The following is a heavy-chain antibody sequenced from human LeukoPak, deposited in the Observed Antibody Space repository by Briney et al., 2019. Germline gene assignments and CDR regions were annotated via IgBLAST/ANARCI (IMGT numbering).Heavy chain of an antibody. V-gene: IGHV3-21*01. Sequence: GGSLRLSCAACGFTFSSYSMNWVRQAPGKGLEWVSSSSSSSSYIYYADSVKGRFTISRDNAKNSLYLQMNSLRAEDTAVYYCARDQQTGYYGSGDFDYWGQRTLVTVSS. CDR1: GFTFSSYS. CDR2: SSSSSSYI. J-gene: IGHJ4*02. CDR3: ARDQQTGYYGSGDFDY. D-gene: IGHD3-10*01.